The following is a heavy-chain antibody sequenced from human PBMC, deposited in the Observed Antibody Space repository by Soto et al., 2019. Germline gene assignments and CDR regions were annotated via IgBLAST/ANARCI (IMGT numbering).Heavy chain of an antibody. CDR1: GFTFSSYA. CDR3: ARRGGALGY. V-gene: IGHV3-23*01. D-gene: IGHD3-16*01. J-gene: IGHJ4*02. Sequence: EVQLMESGGGLVQPGGSLRLSCAASGFTFSSYAMSWVRQAPGKGLEWVSVITGSGSTTYYADSVKGRFTISRDNSKNTLYLQMNSRRAEDTALYYCARRGGALGYWGQGTLVTVSS. CDR2: ITGSGSTT.